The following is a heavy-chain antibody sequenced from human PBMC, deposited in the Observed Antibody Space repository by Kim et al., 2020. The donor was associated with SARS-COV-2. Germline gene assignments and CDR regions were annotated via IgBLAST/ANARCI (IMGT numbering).Heavy chain of an antibody. CDR2: IIPIFGTA. V-gene: IGHV1-69*13. CDR1: GGTFSSYA. J-gene: IGHJ3*02. Sequence: SVKVSCKASGGTFSSYAISWVRQAPGQGLEWMGGIIPIFGTANYAQKFQGRVTITADESTSTAYMELSSLRSEDTAVYYCARVMTTENSDLDAFDIWGQGTMVTVSS. D-gene: IGHD4-17*01. CDR3: ARVMTTENSDLDAFDI.